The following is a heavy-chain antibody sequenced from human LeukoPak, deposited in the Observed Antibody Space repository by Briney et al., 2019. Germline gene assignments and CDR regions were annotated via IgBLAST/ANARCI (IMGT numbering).Heavy chain of an antibody. CDR3: ARGEWELGY. CDR1: GGSFSPYY. V-gene: IGHV4-34*01. CDR2: INHSGSS. D-gene: IGHD1-26*01. J-gene: IGHJ4*02. Sequence: SETLSLTCAVYGGSFSPYYWSWVRQPPGKGLEWIGEINHSGSSHYNPSLKSRVTISVDTSKNQFSLKLSSVTAADTAVYYCARGEWELGYWGQGTLVTVSS.